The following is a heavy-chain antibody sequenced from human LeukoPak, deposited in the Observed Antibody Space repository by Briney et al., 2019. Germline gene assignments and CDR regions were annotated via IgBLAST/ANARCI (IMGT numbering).Heavy chain of an antibody. Sequence: PSQTLSLTCAVSGGPISSGGYSWSWIRQPPGKGLEWIGYIYHSGSTYYNPSLKSRVTISVDRSKNQFSLKLSSVTAADTAVYYCARERYDFWSGYPNYYFDYWGQGTLVTVSS. CDR2: IYHSGST. CDR1: GGPISSGGYS. J-gene: IGHJ4*02. CDR3: ARERYDFWSGYPNYYFDY. V-gene: IGHV4-30-2*01. D-gene: IGHD3-3*01.